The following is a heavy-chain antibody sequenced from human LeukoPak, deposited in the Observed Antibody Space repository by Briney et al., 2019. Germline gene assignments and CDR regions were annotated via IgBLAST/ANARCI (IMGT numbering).Heavy chain of an antibody. D-gene: IGHD2/OR15-2a*01. Sequence: GGSLRLSCAASGFIFNKAWVNWVRQAPGKGPEWVGRIKSKNDGGTTDYGSPVKGRFTISRDDSKNTLYLQMNSLITDDTAIYYCTPVMVEDRGFWGQGTLVTVSS. CDR1: GFIFNKAW. CDR2: IKSKNDGGTT. CDR3: TPVMVEDRGF. J-gene: IGHJ4*02. V-gene: IGHV3-15*01.